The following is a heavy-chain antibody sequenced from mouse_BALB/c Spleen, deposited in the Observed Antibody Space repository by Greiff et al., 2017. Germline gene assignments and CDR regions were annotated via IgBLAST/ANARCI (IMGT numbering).Heavy chain of an antibody. J-gene: IGHJ4*01. CDR2: IYPSDSYT. Sequence: QVQLKQPGAELVRPGASVKLSCKASGYTFTSYWINWVKQRPGQGLEWIGNIYPSDSYTNYNQKFKDKATLTVDKSSSTAYMQLSSPTSEDSAVYYCTREGYAMDYWGQGTSVTVSS. CDR3: TREGYAMDY. CDR1: GYTFTSYW. V-gene: IGHV1-69*02.